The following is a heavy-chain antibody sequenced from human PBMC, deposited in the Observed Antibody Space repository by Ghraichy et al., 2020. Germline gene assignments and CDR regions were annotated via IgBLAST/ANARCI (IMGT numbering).Heavy chain of an antibody. CDR3: AKDGVDVSSWHYFHY. Sequence: GGSLRLSCAASGFTFRHYGMHWVRQVPGKGLEWVALIWYDGSNPDYADSVRGRFTISRDNSKNILFLQLDRLRDEDTGIYYCAKDGVDVSSWHYFHYWGQGALVTVSA. D-gene: IGHD6-13*01. CDR1: GFTFRHYG. J-gene: IGHJ4*02. CDR2: IWYDGSNP. V-gene: IGHV3-30*02.